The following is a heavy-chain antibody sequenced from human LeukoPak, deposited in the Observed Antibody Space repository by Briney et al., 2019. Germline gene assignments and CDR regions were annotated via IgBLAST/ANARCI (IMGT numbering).Heavy chain of an antibody. J-gene: IGHJ4*02. V-gene: IGHV3-48*01. CDR3: ASDAVGGTTNY. CDR1: GFTFSSSN. D-gene: IGHD1-26*01. Sequence: PGGSLRLSCAASGFTFSSSNMHWVRQAPGKGLEWVSYITGSSSAMYYADSVKGRFTISRDNAKDSLFLQMNSLRAEDTAVYYCASDAVGGTTNYWGQGTLVTVSS. CDR2: ITGSSSAM.